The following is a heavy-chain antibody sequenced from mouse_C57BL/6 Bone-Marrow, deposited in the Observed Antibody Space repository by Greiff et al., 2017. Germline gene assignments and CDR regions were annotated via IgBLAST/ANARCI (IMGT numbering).Heavy chain of an antibody. CDR2: IDPENGDT. Sequence: VQLQQSGAELVRPGASVKLSCKASGFNIKDDYMHWVKQRPEQGLEWIGWIDPENGDTEYASKFQGQATITDDTSSNTAYLQLSSLTSYYTAVYYCMIYDGPYYFDCGGQGTTLTVSS. J-gene: IGHJ2*01. CDR3: MIYDGPYYFDC. CDR1: GFNIKDDY. D-gene: IGHD2-3*01. V-gene: IGHV14-4*01.